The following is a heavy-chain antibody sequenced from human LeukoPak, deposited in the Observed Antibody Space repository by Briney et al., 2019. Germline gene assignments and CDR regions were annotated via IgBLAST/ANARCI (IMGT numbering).Heavy chain of an antibody. D-gene: IGHD3-3*01. CDR1: GGTFSSYA. CDR3: ARTDTIFGVDKGNYYYYMDV. Sequence: SVKVSCKASGGTFSSYAISWVRQAPGQGLEWMGRIIPILGIANYAQKFQGRVTITADKSTSTAYMELSSLRSEDTAVYYCARTDTIFGVDKGNYYYYMDVWGKGTTVTVSS. J-gene: IGHJ6*03. CDR2: IIPILGIA. V-gene: IGHV1-69*04.